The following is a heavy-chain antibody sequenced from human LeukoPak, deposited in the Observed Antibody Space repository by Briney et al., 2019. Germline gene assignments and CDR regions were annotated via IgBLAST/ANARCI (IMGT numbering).Heavy chain of an antibody. CDR2: INPNSGGT. J-gene: IGHJ4*02. CDR1: GYTFTGYY. CDR3: ARDGGNDFWSGYSDY. D-gene: IGHD3-3*01. V-gene: IGHV1-2*02. Sequence: AASVKVSCKASGYTFTGYYMHWVRHAPGQGLEWMGWINPNSGGTNYAQKFQGRVTMTRDTSISTAYMELSRLRSDDTAVYYCARDGGNDFWSGYSDYWGQGTLVTVSS.